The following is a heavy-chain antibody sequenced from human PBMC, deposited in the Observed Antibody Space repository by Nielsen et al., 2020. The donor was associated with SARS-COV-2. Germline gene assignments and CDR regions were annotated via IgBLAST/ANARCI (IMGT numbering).Heavy chain of an antibody. J-gene: IGHJ6*02. CDR2: ISSSSSYI. CDR3: ARDGRGYYYGSGSYRGMDV. D-gene: IGHD3-10*01. Sequence: VRQPPGKGLEWVSSISSSSSYIYYADSVKGRFTISRDNAKNSLYLQMNSLRAEDTAVYYCARDGRGYYYGSGSYRGMDVWGQGTTVTVSS. V-gene: IGHV3-21*01.